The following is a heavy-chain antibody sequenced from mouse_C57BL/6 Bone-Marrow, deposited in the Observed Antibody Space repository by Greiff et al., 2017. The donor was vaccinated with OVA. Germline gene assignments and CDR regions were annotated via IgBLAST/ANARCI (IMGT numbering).Heavy chain of an antibody. Sequence: VQLQQSGAELVRPGASVKLSCTASGFNIKDDYMHWVKQRPEQGLEWIGWIDPENGDTEYASKFQGKATITADTSSHTAYLPLSRLTSEDTAVYYCACYGNFDYWGQGTTLTVSS. J-gene: IGHJ2*01. CDR1: GFNIKDDY. CDR3: ACYGNFDY. D-gene: IGHD2-1*01. V-gene: IGHV14-4*01. CDR2: IDPENGDT.